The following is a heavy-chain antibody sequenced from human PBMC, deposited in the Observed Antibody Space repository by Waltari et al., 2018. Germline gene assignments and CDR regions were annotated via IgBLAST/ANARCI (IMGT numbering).Heavy chain of an antibody. CDR2: ISGSGGST. CDR3: AKDGDIESIAASTGSSGMDV. Sequence: FSSYALSWVRQAPGKGLEWVSAISGSGGSTYFADSVKGRFTISRDNSKNTLYLQMNSLRVEDTAIYYCAKDGDIESIAASTGSSGMDVWGQGTTVNVSS. V-gene: IGHV3-23*01. J-gene: IGHJ6*02. D-gene: IGHD6-6*01. CDR1: FSSYA.